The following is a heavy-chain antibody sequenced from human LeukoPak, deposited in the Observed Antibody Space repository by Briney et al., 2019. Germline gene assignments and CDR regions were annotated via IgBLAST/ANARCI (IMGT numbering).Heavy chain of an antibody. D-gene: IGHD5-18*01. CDR3: ARGYSYDRGFDY. Sequence: GGSLRLSCVASGFTFNSYWMHWVRQAPGKGLVWVSRINSDGSTISYADSVKGRFTISRDNAKNTVYLQMNSLRAEDTAVYYCARGYSYDRGFDYWGQETLVTVSS. J-gene: IGHJ4*02. CDR2: INSDGSTI. V-gene: IGHV3-74*01. CDR1: GFTFNSYW.